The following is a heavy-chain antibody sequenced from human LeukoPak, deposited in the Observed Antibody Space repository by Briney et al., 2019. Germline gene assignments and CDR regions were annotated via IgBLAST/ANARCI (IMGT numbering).Heavy chain of an antibody. CDR1: GDSISSSRYC. CDR2: VYHSGST. V-gene: IGHV4-39*07. D-gene: IGHD2-15*01. J-gene: IGHJ3*02. Sequence: SETLSLTCSVSGDSISSSRYCWGWIRQPPGTGLEWIGSVYHSGSTHYNPSLNSRITISVDTSKNQFSLKLSSVTAADTAVYYCAREGLGYCSGGSCSDPFDIWGQGTMVTVSS. CDR3: AREGLGYCSGGSCSDPFDI.